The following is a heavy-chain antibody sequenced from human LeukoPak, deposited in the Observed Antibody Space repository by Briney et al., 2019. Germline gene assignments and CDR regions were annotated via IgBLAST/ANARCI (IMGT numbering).Heavy chain of an antibody. D-gene: IGHD6-19*01. V-gene: IGHV4-4*07. CDR3: ARDGSSGWYSYYFDY. Sequence: SETLSLTCTVSGGSISSYYWSWIRQPAGKGLEWIGRIYTSGSTNYNPSLKSRVTISVDTSKNQFSLKLSSVTAADTAVYYCARDGSSGWYSYYFDYWSQGTLVTVSS. CDR1: GGSISSYY. J-gene: IGHJ4*02. CDR2: IYTSGST.